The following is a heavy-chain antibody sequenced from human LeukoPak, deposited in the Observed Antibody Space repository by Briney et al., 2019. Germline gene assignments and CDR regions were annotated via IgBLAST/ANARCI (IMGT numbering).Heavy chain of an antibody. V-gene: IGHV3-23*01. Sequence: GGSLRLSCAASGFTFSRYAMSWVRQAPGKGLEWVSAISGSGGGTYYADSAKGRFTTSRDNSKNTLYLQMNSLRAEDTAVYYCAKGRTYYYGSGSLTNFMWYFDYWGQGTLVTVSS. D-gene: IGHD3-10*01. CDR1: GFTFSRYA. CDR2: ISGSGGGT. CDR3: AKGRTYYYGSGSLTNFMWYFDY. J-gene: IGHJ4*02.